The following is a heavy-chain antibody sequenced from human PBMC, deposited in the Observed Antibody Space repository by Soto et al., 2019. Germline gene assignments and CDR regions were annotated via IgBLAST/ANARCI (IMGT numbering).Heavy chain of an antibody. J-gene: IGHJ3*02. CDR1: XXXXXXXX. Sequence: GGSLXLSXXASXXXXXXXXXXXXXQASGXGXEWVGRIQSKANSYATAYAASVKGRFTISRDDSKNTAYLQMNSLKTEDTAVYYCTTHPDRKGAFDIWGQGTMVTVSS. CDR3: TTHPDRKGAFDI. V-gene: IGHV3-73*01. CDR2: IQSKANSYAT.